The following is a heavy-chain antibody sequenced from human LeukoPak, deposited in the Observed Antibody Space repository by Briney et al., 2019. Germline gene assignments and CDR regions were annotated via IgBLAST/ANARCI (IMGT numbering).Heavy chain of an antibody. CDR3: ARDLGYYDIVTGYYIGYLDS. D-gene: IGHD3-9*01. V-gene: IGHV1-2*02. J-gene: IGHJ4*02. Sequence: VASVTVSCKASGYTFTGYHMHWVRQAPGQGLEWMGWINPNTGVTNYAQKFQGRVTMTRDTSISTAYMELSRLRSDDTAVYYCARDLGYYDIVTGYYIGYLDSCGQGTLVTVSS. CDR2: INPNTGVT. CDR1: GYTFTGYH.